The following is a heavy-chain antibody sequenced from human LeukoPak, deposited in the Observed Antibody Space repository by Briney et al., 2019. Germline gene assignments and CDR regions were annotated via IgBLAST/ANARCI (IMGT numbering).Heavy chain of an antibody. D-gene: IGHD3-3*01. CDR3: ATQGLRFLEWLVPAGNDAFDI. CDR1: GYTFTSYY. V-gene: IGHV1-24*01. J-gene: IGHJ3*02. Sequence: ASVKVSCKASGYTFTSYYMHWVRQAPGKGLEWMGGFDPEDGETIYAQKFQGRVTMTEDTSTDTAYMELSSLRSEDTAVYYCATQGLRFLEWLVPAGNDAFDIWGQGTMVTVSS. CDR2: FDPEDGET.